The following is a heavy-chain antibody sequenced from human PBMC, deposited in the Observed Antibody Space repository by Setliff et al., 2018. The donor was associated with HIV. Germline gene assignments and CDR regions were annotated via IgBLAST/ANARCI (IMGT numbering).Heavy chain of an antibody. CDR3: TRLWHENWGGVDY. J-gene: IGHJ4*02. V-gene: IGHV5-51*01. Sequence: PGESLKISCKASEYSFSSYWIGWVRQMPGKGLEFMGLLYPADSNIRYSPSFQGQVTISVDKSTNTAFLQWTSLRASDTAMYYCTRLWHENWGGVDYWGQGTLVTVSS. D-gene: IGHD3-16*01. CDR1: EYSFSSYW. CDR2: LYPADSNI.